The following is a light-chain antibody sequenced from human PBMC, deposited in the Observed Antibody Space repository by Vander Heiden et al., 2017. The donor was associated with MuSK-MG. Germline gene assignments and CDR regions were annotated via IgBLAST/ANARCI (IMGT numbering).Light chain of an antibody. CDR2: GAF. Sequence: IWFPQSPGTLSLYPGERATLCCRASQSVSSSYLAWYHQKSGQAPRLLIYGAFRRATGIPDRFSGSGSGTDFTLTISRLEPEDFAVYYCQQYGNSPWTFGKGTKVEIE. CDR1: QSVSSSY. CDR3: QQYGNSPWT. V-gene: IGKV3-20*01. J-gene: IGKJ1*01.